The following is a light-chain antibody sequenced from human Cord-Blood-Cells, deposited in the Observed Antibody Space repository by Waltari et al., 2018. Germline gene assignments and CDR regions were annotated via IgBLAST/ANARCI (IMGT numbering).Light chain of an antibody. V-gene: IGLV3-19*01. J-gene: IGLJ3*02. CDR1: TLRSYY. CDR3: ISRDSSGDHWV. Sequence: SSELTQDPAVSVALGQTARITCQGDTLRSYYASWYQQKPGQVPVLVIYGKNNRPSAIPDRFSGASSGDTGALTSTGAQAEDEADYYCISRDSSGDHWVYGGGTNVTV. CDR2: GKN.